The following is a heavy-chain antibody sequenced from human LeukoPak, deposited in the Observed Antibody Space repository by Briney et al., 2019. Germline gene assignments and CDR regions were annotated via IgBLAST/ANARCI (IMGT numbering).Heavy chain of an antibody. CDR2: INPNSGGT. Sequence: ASVKVSCKASGYTFTGYYMHWVRQAPRQGLEWMGWINPNSGGTNYAQKFQGRVTMTRDTSISTAYMELSRLRSDDTAVYYCAALYYDILTGQGNWFDPWGQGTLVTVSS. V-gene: IGHV1-2*02. D-gene: IGHD3-9*01. J-gene: IGHJ5*02. CDR3: AALYYDILTGQGNWFDP. CDR1: GYTFTGYY.